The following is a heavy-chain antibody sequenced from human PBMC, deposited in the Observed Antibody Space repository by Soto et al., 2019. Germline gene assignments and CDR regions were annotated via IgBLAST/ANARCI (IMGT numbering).Heavy chain of an antibody. D-gene: IGHD4-4*01. CDR2: INHSGST. CDR1: GGSFSCYY. CDR3: ARAPSVNFDY. V-gene: IGHV4-34*01. J-gene: IGHJ4*02. Sequence: PSETLSLTCAVYGGSFSCYYWSWIRQPPGKGLEWIGEINHSGSTNYNPSLKSRVTISVDTSKNQFSLKLSSVTAADTAVYYCARAPSVNFDYWGQGTLVTVS.